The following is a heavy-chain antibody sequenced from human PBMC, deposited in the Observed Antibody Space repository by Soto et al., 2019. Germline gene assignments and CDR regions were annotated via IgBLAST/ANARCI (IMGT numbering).Heavy chain of an antibody. V-gene: IGHV4-59*01. Sequence: SETLSLTCTVSGGSISSYYWSWIRQPPGKGVEWIGYIYYSGGTNYNPSLKSRVTISVDTSKNQFSLKLSSVTAADTAVYYCARATRDTVTWGDYYYGMDVWGQGTTVTVSS. CDR1: GGSISSYY. CDR3: ARATRDTVTWGDYYYGMDV. D-gene: IGHD4-4*01. J-gene: IGHJ6*01. CDR2: IYYSGGT.